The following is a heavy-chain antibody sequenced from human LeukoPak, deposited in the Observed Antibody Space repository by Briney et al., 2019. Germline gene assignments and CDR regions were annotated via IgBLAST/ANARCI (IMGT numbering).Heavy chain of an antibody. V-gene: IGHV1-8*03. CDR3: ARVTVVVPPTQIWFDP. D-gene: IGHD2-2*01. CDR2: INPNSGNT. Sequence: ASVKVSCKASGYTFTSYDINWVRQATGQGLEWMEWINPNSGNTGYAQKFQGRVTITRNTSISTAYMELSSLRSEDTAVYYCARVTVVVPPTQIWFDPWGQGNLVTGSS. CDR1: GYTFTSYD. J-gene: IGHJ5*02.